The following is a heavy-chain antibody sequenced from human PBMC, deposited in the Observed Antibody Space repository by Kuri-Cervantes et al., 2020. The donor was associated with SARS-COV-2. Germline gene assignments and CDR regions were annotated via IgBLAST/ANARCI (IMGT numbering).Heavy chain of an antibody. J-gene: IGHJ1*01. CDR2: INWNGGST. V-gene: IGHV3-20*04. D-gene: IGHD2-2*02. CDR3: AIEIGYCSSTSCYKYFQH. CDR1: GFTFDDYA. Sequence: GGSLRLSCAASGFTFDDYAMHWVRQAPGKGLEWVSGINWNGGSTYYADSVKGRFTISRDNAKNSLYLQMNSLRAEDTALYYCAIEIGYCSSTSCYKYFQHWGQGTLVTVSS.